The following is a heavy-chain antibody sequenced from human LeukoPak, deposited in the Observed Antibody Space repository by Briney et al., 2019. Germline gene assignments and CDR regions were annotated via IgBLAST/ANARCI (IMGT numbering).Heavy chain of an antibody. J-gene: IGHJ3*02. CDR3: ARRALELPFDI. Sequence: SETLSLTCTVSGGSISISSYYWGWIRQPPGKGLEWIGSIYYSGSTYYNPSLKSRVTISVDTSKNQFSLKLSSVTAADTAVYYCARRALELPFDIWGQGTMVTVSS. CDR1: GGSISISSYY. D-gene: IGHD1-7*01. CDR2: IYYSGST. V-gene: IGHV4-39*01.